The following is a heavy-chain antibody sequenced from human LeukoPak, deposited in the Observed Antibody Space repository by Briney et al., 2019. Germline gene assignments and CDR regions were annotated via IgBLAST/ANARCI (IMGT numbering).Heavy chain of an antibody. D-gene: IGHD6-13*01. Sequence: GRSQRLSCTASGFTFGEYAMGWVRQAPGKGLEWVSFIRGRVYGGATEYAASVKGRFTISRDDSKSIAYLQMNSLKIEDTAVYYCFKYSSSSVDYWGQGTLVTVSS. CDR3: FKYSSSSVDY. J-gene: IGHJ4*02. V-gene: IGHV3-49*04. CDR2: IRGRVYGGAT. CDR1: GFTFGEYA.